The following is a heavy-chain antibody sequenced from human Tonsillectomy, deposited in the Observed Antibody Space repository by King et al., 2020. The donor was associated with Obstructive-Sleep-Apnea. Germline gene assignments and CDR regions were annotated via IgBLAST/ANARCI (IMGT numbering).Heavy chain of an antibody. CDR3: ARGIADLYGMDV. J-gene: IGHJ6*04. CDR1: GGSFSGYY. Sequence: VQLQQWGAGLLKPSETLSLTCAVYGGSFSGYYWSWIRQPPGKGLEWIGEINHSGSTNYNPSLKSRVTISVDTSKNQFSLKLSSVTAADTAVYYCARGIADLYGMDVWGKGTTVTVSS. V-gene: IGHV4-34*01. D-gene: IGHD6-13*01. CDR2: INHSGST.